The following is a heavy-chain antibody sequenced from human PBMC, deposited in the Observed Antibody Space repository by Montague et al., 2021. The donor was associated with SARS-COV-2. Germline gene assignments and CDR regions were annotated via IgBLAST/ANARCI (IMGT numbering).Heavy chain of an antibody. Sequence: TLSFTCTVSGGSISSGGYYWSWIRQHPGKGLEWIGYIYYSGSTYYNPSLKSRVTISVDTSKNQFSPKLSSVTAADTAVYYCARGGTIFGVVTFPFDYWGQGTLVTVSS. V-gene: IGHV4-31*03. CDR1: GGSISSGGYY. J-gene: IGHJ4*02. CDR3: ARGGTIFGVVTFPFDY. CDR2: IYYSGST. D-gene: IGHD3-3*01.